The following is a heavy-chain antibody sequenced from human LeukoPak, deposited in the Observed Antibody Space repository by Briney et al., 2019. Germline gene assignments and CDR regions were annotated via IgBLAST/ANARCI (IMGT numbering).Heavy chain of an antibody. D-gene: IGHD6-13*01. Sequence: QPGGSLRLSCAASGFTVSSSFMSWVRQAPGTGLQWVSVIYRDGTTYYADSVRGRFTISRDNSKNTLYLQMNSLRVEDTAVYHCARDDRTVVPGTFDNWGQGTLVTVSS. V-gene: IGHV3-53*01. CDR3: ARDDRTVVPGTFDN. J-gene: IGHJ4*02. CDR2: IYRDGTT. CDR1: GFTVSSSF.